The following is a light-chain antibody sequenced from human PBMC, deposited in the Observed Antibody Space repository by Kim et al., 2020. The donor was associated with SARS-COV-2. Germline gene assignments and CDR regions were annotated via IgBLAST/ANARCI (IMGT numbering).Light chain of an antibody. CDR1: KLGDKY. CDR2: EDT. J-gene: IGLJ3*02. V-gene: IGLV3-1*01. Sequence: VSPGQTASITCSGDKLGDKYACWYQQKPGQSPVLVIYEDTKRPSGIPERFSGSNSGNTATLTISGTQAMDEADYYCQAWDSSTAVFGGGTQLTVL. CDR3: QAWDSSTAV.